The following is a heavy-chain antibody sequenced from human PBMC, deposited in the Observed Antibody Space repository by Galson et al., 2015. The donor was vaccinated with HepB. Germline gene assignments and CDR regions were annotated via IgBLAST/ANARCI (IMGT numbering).Heavy chain of an antibody. V-gene: IGHV3-23*01. J-gene: IGHJ4*02. Sequence: SLRLSCAASGFTFSSYAMSWVRQAPGKGLEWVSCISGSGGSTYYADSVRGRFTISRDNSKNTLSLQMNSLRAEDTAVYYCAKHLSSAYSAPFDYWGQGTLVTVSS. D-gene: IGHD3-22*01. CDR2: ISGSGGST. CDR3: AKHLSSAYSAPFDY. CDR1: GFTFSSYA.